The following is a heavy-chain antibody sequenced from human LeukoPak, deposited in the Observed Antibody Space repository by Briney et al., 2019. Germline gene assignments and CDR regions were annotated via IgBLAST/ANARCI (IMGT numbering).Heavy chain of an antibody. V-gene: IGHV4-61*02. D-gene: IGHD5-18*01. CDR3: ARDRTQRGYSYAHYWDNWFDP. J-gene: IGHJ5*02. CDR1: GGSISSGSYY. Sequence: PSETLSLTCTVSGGSISSGSYYWSWIRQPAGKGLEWIGRIYTSGSTNYNPSLKSRVTISVDTSKNQFSLKLSSVTAADTAVYYCARDRTQRGYSYAHYWDNWFDPWGQGTLVTVSS. CDR2: IYTSGST.